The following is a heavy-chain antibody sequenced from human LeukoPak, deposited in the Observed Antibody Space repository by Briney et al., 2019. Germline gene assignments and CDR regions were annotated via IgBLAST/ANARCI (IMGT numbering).Heavy chain of an antibody. J-gene: IGHJ4*02. Sequence: GGSLRLSCAASGFTFSSYSMNWVRQAPGKGLEWVSSISSSSSYIYYADSVKGRFTIPRDNAMNSLYLQMNSLRAEDTAVYYCARDFRAMVNYFDYWGQGTLVTVSS. D-gene: IGHD5-18*01. V-gene: IGHV3-21*01. CDR2: ISSSSSYI. CDR1: GFTFSSYS. CDR3: ARDFRAMVNYFDY.